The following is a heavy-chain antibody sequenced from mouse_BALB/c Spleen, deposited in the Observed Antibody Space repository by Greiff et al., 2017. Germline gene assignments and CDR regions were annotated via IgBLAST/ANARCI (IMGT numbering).Heavy chain of an antibody. CDR3: ARDTATDAMDY. V-gene: IGHV5-4*02. CDR1: GFTFSDYY. J-gene: IGHJ4*01. CDR2: ISDGGSYT. D-gene: IGHD1-2*01. Sequence: EVQRVESGGGLVKPGGSLKLSCAASGFTFSDYYMYWVRQTPEKRLEWVATISDGGSYTYYPDSVKGRFTISRDNAKNNLYLQMSSLKSEDTAMYYCARDTATDAMDYWGQGTSVTVSS.